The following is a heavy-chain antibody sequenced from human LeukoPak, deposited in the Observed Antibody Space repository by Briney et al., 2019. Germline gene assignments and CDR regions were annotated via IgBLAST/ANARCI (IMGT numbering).Heavy chain of an antibody. D-gene: IGHD2-2*02. Sequence: GASVKVSCKAPGYTFIDYYMHWVRQAPGQGLEWVGWMNPNTGGTNYAQKYQGRVTMTSDTSITTFYMELSNLESADTAIYYCARDVFAAYTTHHKFDPWGQGTLVTVSS. CDR2: MNPNTGGT. CDR1: GYTFIDYY. J-gene: IGHJ5*02. CDR3: ARDVFAAYTTHHKFDP. V-gene: IGHV1-2*02.